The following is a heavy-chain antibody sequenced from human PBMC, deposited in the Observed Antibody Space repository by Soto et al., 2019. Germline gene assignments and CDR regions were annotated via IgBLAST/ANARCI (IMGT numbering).Heavy chain of an antibody. CDR3: VGGQYYFDY. V-gene: IGHV3-30*03. Sequence: QVQLVESGGGVVQPGRSLRLSCAASGFPFTTYGVHWVREGPGKGLEWVAVISYDGSTKYYADSVKGRFTISRDNSKNTLYLQMNNLRPEDTALYFCVGGQYYFDYRGQGTLVTVSP. CDR1: GFPFTTYG. D-gene: IGHD3-10*01. J-gene: IGHJ4*02. CDR2: ISYDGSTK.